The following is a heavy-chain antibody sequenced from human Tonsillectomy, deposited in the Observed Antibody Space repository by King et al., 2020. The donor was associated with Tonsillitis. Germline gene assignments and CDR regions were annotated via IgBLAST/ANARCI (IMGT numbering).Heavy chain of an antibody. J-gene: IGHJ4*02. CDR1: GYTFTGYY. D-gene: IGHD3-22*01. CDR2: INPNTGGT. Sequence: QLVQSGAEVKKPGASVKVSCKASGYTFTGYYMHWVRQAPGQGLEWMGWINPNTGGTKYAQKFQGRVTMTRDTSISTAYMELSRLRSDVTAVCYCAGAYYYDSSGYYWHDWRQGTLVTVSS. V-gene: IGHV1-2*02. CDR3: AGAYYYDSSGYYWHD.